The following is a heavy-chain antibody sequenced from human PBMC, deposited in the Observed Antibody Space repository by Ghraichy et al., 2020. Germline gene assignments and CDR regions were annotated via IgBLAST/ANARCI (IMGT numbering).Heavy chain of an antibody. CDR2: ISSNGGST. Sequence: GGSLRLSCSASGFTFSSYAMHWVRQAPGKGLEYVSAISSNGGSTYYADSVKGRFTISRDNSKNTLYLQMSSLRAEDTAVYFCVKHHDSSGSYYYYYMDVWGKGTTVTVSS. CDR1: GFTFSSYA. CDR3: VKHHDSSGSYYYYYMDV. V-gene: IGHV3-64D*06. J-gene: IGHJ6*03. D-gene: IGHD3-22*01.